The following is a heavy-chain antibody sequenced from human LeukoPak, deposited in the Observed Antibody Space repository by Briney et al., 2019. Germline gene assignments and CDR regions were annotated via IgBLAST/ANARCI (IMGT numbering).Heavy chain of an antibody. CDR1: GFTFRSYG. Sequence: GKSLRLSCAASGFTFRSYGMHWVRQAPGKGLEWVAVIWNDGGNKYYADSVKGRFTISRDNSKNTLYLQMNSLRAEDTAVYYCARDWSGNFDYWGQGTLVTVSS. D-gene: IGHD3/OR15-3a*01. V-gene: IGHV3-33*01. J-gene: IGHJ4*02. CDR3: ARDWSGNFDY. CDR2: IWNDGGNK.